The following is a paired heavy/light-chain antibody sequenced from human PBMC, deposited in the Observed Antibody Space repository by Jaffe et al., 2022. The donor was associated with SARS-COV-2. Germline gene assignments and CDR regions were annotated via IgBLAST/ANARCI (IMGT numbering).Heavy chain of an antibody. CDR3: AKDGGLGSNYDPLSYYFDY. D-gene: IGHD4-4*01. J-gene: IGHJ4*02. V-gene: IGHV3-23*01. Sequence: EVQLLESGGGLVQPGGSLRLSCAASGFTFSSYAMSWVRQAPGKGLEWVSAISGSGGSTYYADSVKGRFTISRDNSKNTLYLQMNSLRAEDTAVYYCAKDGGLGSNYDPLSYYFDYWGQGTLVTVSS. CDR2: ISGSGGST. CDR1: GFTFSSYA.
Light chain of an antibody. Sequence: SYELTQPPSVSVSPGQTASITCSGDKLGDKYACWYQQKPGQSPVLVIYQDSKRPSGIPERFSGSNSGNTATLTISGTQAMDEADYYCQAWDIDHVVFGGGTKLTVL. CDR2: QDS. CDR1: KLGDKY. CDR3: QAWDIDHVV. V-gene: IGLV3-1*01. J-gene: IGLJ2*01.